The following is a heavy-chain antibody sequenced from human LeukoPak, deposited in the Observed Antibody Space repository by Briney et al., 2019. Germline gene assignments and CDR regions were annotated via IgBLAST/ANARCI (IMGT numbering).Heavy chain of an antibody. CDR1: GFTFSSYA. J-gene: IGHJ6*02. CDR3: AKDPVGEYYEPYYYYGMDV. Sequence: GGSLRLSCAASGFTFSSYAMSWVRQAPGKGLEWVPAISGSGGSTYYADSVKGRFTISRDNSKNTLYLQMNSLRAEDTAVYYCAKDPVGEYYEPYYYYGMDVWGQGTTVTVSS. CDR2: ISGSGGST. V-gene: IGHV3-23*01. D-gene: IGHD3-10*01.